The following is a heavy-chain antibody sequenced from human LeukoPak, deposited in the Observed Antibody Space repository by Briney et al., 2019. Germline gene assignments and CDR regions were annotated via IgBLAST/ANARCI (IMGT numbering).Heavy chain of an antibody. CDR2: IWYDGSNK. V-gene: IGHV3-33*01. CDR3: ARHLMGEDNY. D-gene: IGHD1-26*01. Sequence: GGSLRLYCAAYGFTFSNYGMHWVRQAQGKGREWVAIIWYDGSNKYYTDSVKGRFTISRDNSKNPLYLQMSSLRAEDTAVYYCARHLMGEDNYWGQGTLVTVSS. J-gene: IGHJ4*02. CDR1: GFTFSNYG.